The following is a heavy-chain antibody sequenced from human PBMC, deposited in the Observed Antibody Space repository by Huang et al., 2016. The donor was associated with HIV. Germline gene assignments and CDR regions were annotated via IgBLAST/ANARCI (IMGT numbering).Heavy chain of an antibody. CDR3: VRDPRIQSWLNYFDY. V-gene: IGHV3-74*01. D-gene: IGHD3-22*01. Sequence: EVQLVESGGGLVQPGGSLRLSCAASGFTFSSYWMHWVRQAPGKGLVWVSRINSDGSSSGYADSVKGRFTSSRDNAKNTLYRQRNSLRAEDTAVYYCVRDPRIQSWLNYFDYWGQGTLVSVSS. CDR1: GFTFSSYW. J-gene: IGHJ4*02. CDR2: INSDGSSS.